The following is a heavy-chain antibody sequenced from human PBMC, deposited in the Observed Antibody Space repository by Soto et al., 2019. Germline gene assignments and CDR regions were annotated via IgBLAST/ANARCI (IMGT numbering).Heavy chain of an antibody. CDR1: GYTFTDYY. CDR3: GLTDRVGDCFSFAD. CDR2: VNPKSGGT. D-gene: IGHD2-21*02. V-gene: IGHV1-2*04. Sequence: QVQLVQAGAEMKKPGASLKVSCKASGYTFTDYYIHWFRQAPGQGLEWMGWVNPKSGGTNYARKFQGWITLTRDTSISTAFVEFSRLRSDDTAAYYCGLTDRVGDCFSFADGGQGTLGTVSP. J-gene: IGHJ4*02.